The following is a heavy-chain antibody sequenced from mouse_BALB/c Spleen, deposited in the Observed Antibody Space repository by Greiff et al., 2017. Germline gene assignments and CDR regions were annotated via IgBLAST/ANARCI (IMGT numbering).Heavy chain of an antibody. D-gene: IGHD2-14*01. CDR1: GYAFTNYL. CDR2: INPGSGGT. Sequence: QVQLQQSGAELVRPGTSVKVSCKASGYAFTNYLIEWVKQRPGQGLEWIGVINPGSGGTNYNEKFKGKATLTADKSSSTAYMQLSSLTSDDSAVYFCARFGGYDGGDWGQGTTLTVSS. V-gene: IGHV1-54*01. J-gene: IGHJ2*01. CDR3: ARFGGYDGGD.